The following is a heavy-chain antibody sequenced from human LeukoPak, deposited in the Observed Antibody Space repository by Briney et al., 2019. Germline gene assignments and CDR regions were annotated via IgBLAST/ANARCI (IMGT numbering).Heavy chain of an antibody. CDR1: GGSISSGSYY. Sequence: SQTLSLTCTASGGSISSGSYYWGWIRQPAGKGLEWIVRIYTSGSTNYNPSLKSRVTISVDTSKNQFSLKLSSVTAADTAVYYCARGVVRGVIITREIDYWGQGTLVTVSS. V-gene: IGHV4-61*02. CDR3: ARGVVRGVIITREIDY. D-gene: IGHD3-10*01. CDR2: IYTSGST. J-gene: IGHJ4*02.